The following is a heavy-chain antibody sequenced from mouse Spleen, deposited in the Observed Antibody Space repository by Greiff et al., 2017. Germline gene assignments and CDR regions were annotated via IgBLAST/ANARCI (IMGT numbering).Heavy chain of an antibody. CDR3: ARLHVLYRGFDY. V-gene: IGHV1-81*01. Sequence: QVQLQQSGAELARPGASVKLSCKASGYTFTSYGISWVKQRTGQGLEWIGEIYPRSGNTYYNEKFKGKATLTADKSSSTAYMELRSLTSEDSAVYFCARLHVLYRGFDYWGQGTTLTVSS. CDR1: GYTFTSYG. D-gene: IGHD5-1*01. CDR2: IYPRSGNT. J-gene: IGHJ2*01.